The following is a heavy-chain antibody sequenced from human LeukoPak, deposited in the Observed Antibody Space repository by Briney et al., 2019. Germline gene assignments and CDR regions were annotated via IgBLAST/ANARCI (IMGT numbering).Heavy chain of an antibody. CDR2: ISAYNGNT. CDR1: GYTFTSYG. CDR3: ARLTVPAAIRYYYYGMDV. D-gene: IGHD2-2*02. J-gene: IGHJ6*02. V-gene: IGHV1-18*01. Sequence: ASVKVSCKASGYTFTSYGISWVRQAPGQGLEWMGWISAYNGNTNYAQKLQGRVTMTTDTSTSIAYMELRSLRSNDTAVYYCARLTVPAAIRYYYYGMDVWGQGTTVTVSS.